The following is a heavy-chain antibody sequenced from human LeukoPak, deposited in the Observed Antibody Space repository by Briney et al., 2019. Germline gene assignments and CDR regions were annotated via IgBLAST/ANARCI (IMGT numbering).Heavy chain of an antibody. J-gene: IGHJ4*02. CDR3: ARVLTPRGVVIIYDIDY. CDR2: ISYDGSNK. CDR1: GFTFSSYA. Sequence: PGGSLRLSCAASGFTFSSYAMHWVRQAPGKGLEWVAVISYDGSNKYYADSVKGRFTISRDNSKNTLYLQMNSLRAEDTAVYYCARVLTPRGVVIIYDIDYWGQGTLVTVSS. D-gene: IGHD3-3*01. V-gene: IGHV3-30-3*01.